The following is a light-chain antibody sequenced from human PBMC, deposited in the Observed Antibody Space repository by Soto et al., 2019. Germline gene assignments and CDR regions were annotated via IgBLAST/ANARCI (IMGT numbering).Light chain of an antibody. J-gene: IGKJ1*01. CDR1: QSISNY. V-gene: IGKV3-15*01. CDR2: GAS. Sequence: EIVMTQSPPTLSVSPGEGVTLSCKASQSISNYLAWYQHKPGQAPRLLINGASIRATGFPARFSGSGSGEDFTLTISSVQSEDLAVYYCQQYLNWPWTFGQGTKVEIK. CDR3: QQYLNWPWT.